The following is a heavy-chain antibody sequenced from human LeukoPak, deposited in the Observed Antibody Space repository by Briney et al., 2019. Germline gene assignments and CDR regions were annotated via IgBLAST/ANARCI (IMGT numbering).Heavy chain of an antibody. D-gene: IGHD1-26*01. CDR1: GFTFSSYS. V-gene: IGHV3-21*01. Sequence: PGGSLRLSCAASGFTFSSYSMNWVRQAPGKGLEWVSSISSSSSYIYYADSVKGRFTISRDNAKNSLYLQMNSLRAEDTAVYYCARDSILKGRGSSTDYWGQGTLVTVSS. CDR2: ISSSSSYI. J-gene: IGHJ4*02. CDR3: ARDSILKGRGSSTDY.